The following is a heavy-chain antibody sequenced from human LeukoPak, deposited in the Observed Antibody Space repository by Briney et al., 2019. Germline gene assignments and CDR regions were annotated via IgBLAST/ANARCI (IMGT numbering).Heavy chain of an antibody. CDR3: ANGGGSSWYAVPFDY. D-gene: IGHD6-13*01. CDR2: IKEDEDKK. V-gene: IGHV3-7*01. CDR1: GFSLTNYW. J-gene: IGHJ4*02. Sequence: GGSLRLSCATSGFSLTNYWMSWVRQAPGKGLEWAASIKEDEDKKTYVNSVKGRFTISRDNSRNSLYLQMNSLRAEDTAVYYCANGGGSSWYAVPFDYWGQGTLVTVSS.